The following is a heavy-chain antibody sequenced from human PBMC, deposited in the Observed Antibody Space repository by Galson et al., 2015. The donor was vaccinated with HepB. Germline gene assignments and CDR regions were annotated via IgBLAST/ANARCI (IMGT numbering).Heavy chain of an antibody. CDR3: AREMLHPVAGYNRRAFDL. V-gene: IGHV3-21*06. CDR1: GFIFSTYG. D-gene: IGHD6-19*01. Sequence: SLRLSCAASGFIFSTYGMNWVRQAPGKGLECVSSITSSSYIYYADSLKGRFTISRDNAKNSLYLQMNSLRAEDTAVYYCAREMLHPVAGYNRRAFDLWGQGTMVTVSS. J-gene: IGHJ3*01. CDR2: ITSSSYI.